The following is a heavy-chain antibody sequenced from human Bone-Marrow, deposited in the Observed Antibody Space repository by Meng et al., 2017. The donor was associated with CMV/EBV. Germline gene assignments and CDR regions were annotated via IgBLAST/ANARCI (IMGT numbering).Heavy chain of an antibody. D-gene: IGHD3-3*01. Sequence: GESLKISCAASGFTVSSNYMSWVRQAPGKGLEWVSVIYSGGSTYYADSVKGRFTISRDNSKNTLYLQMNSLRAEDTAVYYCAREDYDFWSGYYYYYYYGMDVWGQGTTVNGAS. J-gene: IGHJ6*01. CDR1: GFTVSSNY. CDR3: AREDYDFWSGYYYYYYYGMDV. CDR2: IYSGGST. V-gene: IGHV3-53*01.